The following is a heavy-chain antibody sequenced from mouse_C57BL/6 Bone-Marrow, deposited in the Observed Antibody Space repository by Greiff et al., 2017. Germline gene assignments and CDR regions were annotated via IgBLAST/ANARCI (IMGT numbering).Heavy chain of an antibody. V-gene: IGHV1-64*01. J-gene: IGHJ1*03. D-gene: IGHD1-1*01. CDR3: ASYYGSSYPGYWYFDV. CDR1: GYTFTSYW. CDR2: IHPNSGST. Sequence: QVQLQQPGAELVKPGASVKLSCKASGYTFTSYWMHWVKQRPGQGLEWIGMIHPNSGSTNYNEKFKSKATLTVDKSSSTAYMQLSSLTSEDSAVYYCASYYGSSYPGYWYFDVWGTGTTVTVSS.